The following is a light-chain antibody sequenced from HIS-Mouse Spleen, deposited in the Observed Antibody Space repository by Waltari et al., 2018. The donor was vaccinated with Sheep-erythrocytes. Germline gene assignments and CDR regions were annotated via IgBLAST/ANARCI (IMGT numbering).Light chain of an antibody. J-gene: IGLJ2*01. CDR1: KLGDKY. Sequence: SYELTQPPSVSVSPGQTASITCSGDKLGDKYACWYQQKPGHSPVLVIYQESKRPPGIPERFSGSNSGNTATLTISGTQAMDEADYYCQAWDSSTVVFGGGTKLTVL. CDR3: QAWDSSTVV. CDR2: QES. V-gene: IGLV3-1*01.